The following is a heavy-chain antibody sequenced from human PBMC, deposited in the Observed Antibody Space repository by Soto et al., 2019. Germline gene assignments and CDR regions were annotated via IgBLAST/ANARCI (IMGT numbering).Heavy chain of an antibody. J-gene: IGHJ4*02. CDR2: ISYDGSNK. CDR1: GFTFSSYA. V-gene: IGHV3-30-3*01. D-gene: IGHD1-26*01. CDR3: ARDYSGSPGGVFDY. Sequence: GGSLRLSCAASGFTFSSYAMHWVRQAPGKGLEWVAVISYDGSNKYYADSVKGRFTISRDNSKNTLYLQMNSLRAEDTAVYYCARDYSGSPGGVFDYWGQGTLVTVSS.